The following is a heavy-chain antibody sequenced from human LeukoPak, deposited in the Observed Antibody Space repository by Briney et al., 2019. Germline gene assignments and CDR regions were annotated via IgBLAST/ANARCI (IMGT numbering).Heavy chain of an antibody. D-gene: IGHD6-13*01. CDR3: ARGKVEDGSSWYDY. CDR2: INHSGST. V-gene: IGHV4-34*01. Sequence: SETLSLTCAVYGGSFSGYYWTWIRQPPGKGLEWIGEINHSGSTKYNSSVKSRVTISVDTPKKEFFLELSSVTAADTAMYYCARGKVEDGSSWYDYWGQGTLVTVPS. CDR1: GGSFSGYY. J-gene: IGHJ4*02.